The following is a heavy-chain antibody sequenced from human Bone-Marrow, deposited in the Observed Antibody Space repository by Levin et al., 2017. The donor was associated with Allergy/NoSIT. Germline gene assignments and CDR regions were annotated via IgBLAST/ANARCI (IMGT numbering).Heavy chain of an antibody. D-gene: IGHD1-26*01. V-gene: IGHV4-59*13. CDR1: GGSINSYF. J-gene: IGHJ3*02. CDR2: MSTSGST. CDR3: VRDRSGSYYAFDM. Sequence: SETLSLTCSVSGGSINSYFLSWIRQSPGKGLEWIGYMSTSGSTNYNPSLKSRVTISADASKNHFYLKLNSVTAADTALYYCVRDRSGSYYAFDMWGQGAMVTVSS.